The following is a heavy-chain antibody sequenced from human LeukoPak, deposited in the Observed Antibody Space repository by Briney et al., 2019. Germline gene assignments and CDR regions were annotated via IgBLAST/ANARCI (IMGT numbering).Heavy chain of an antibody. V-gene: IGHV3-30*02. J-gene: IGHJ4*02. Sequence: PGGSLRLSCAASGFTFSSYGMHWVRQAPGKGLEWVAFIRYDGSNKYYADSVKGRFTISRDNSKNTLYLQMNSLRAEDTAVYYCAKAGRRVGSSPYFDYWGQGTLVTVSS. CDR1: GFTFSSYG. D-gene: IGHD1-26*01. CDR3: AKAGRRVGSSPYFDY. CDR2: IRYDGSNK.